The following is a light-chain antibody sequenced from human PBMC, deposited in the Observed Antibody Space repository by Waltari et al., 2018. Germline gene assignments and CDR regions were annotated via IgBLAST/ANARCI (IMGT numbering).Light chain of an antibody. J-gene: IGKJ3*01. CDR3: QKYDSAPFT. CDR2: EAS. CDR1: QGMSNY. V-gene: IGKV1-27*01. Sequence: DIQMTQSPSSLSASVGDRVTITCRASQGMSNYLAWYQQKHAKVPKRLIYEASTLQSGVPCRFCRGGCQTEFTLTHNSLQPEASDTYYCQKYDSAPFTFGAGTKVNI.